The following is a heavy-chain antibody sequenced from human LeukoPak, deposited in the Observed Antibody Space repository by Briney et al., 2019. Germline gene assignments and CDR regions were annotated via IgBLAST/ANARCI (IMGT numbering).Heavy chain of an antibody. J-gene: IGHJ4*02. CDR1: GYTFTGYY. CDR3: ARGGYYDSGSFPDY. Sequence: ASVRVSCKASGYTFTGYYIHWMRQAPGQGLEWMGWISAYNGDTNYAQKLQGRVTMTTDTSTSTAYMDLRSLRSDDTAVYYCARGGYYDSGSFPDYWGQGTLVTVSS. V-gene: IGHV1-18*04. D-gene: IGHD3-10*01. CDR2: ISAYNGDT.